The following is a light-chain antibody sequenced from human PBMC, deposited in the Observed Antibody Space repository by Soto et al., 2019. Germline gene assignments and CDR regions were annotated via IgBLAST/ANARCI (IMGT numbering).Light chain of an antibody. CDR2: AAS. CDR1: QSVSTY. CDR3: QQRGYWPLT. V-gene: IGKV3-11*01. J-gene: IGKJ4*01. Sequence: EIVLTQSPATLSLSPGERATLSCRASQSVSTYLAWYQQKPGQAPRLLIYAASNRATGIPARFSGSGSGTDFTLTISSLEPEDFAVYYCQQRGYWPLTFGGGTKVEIK.